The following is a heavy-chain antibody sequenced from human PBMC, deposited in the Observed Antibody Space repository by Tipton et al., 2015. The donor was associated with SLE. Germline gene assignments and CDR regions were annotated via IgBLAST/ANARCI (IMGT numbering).Heavy chain of an antibody. CDR2: IYYSGST. V-gene: IGHV4-59*01. CDR1: GGSFSGYY. CDR3: ARGRGAVAGRRYFDL. D-gene: IGHD6-19*01. Sequence: TLSLTCAVYGGSFSGYYWSWIRQPPGKGLEWIGYIYYSGSTNYNPSLKSRVTISVDTSKNQFSLKLSSVTAADTAVYYCARGRGAVAGRRYFDLWGRGTLVTVSS. J-gene: IGHJ2*01.